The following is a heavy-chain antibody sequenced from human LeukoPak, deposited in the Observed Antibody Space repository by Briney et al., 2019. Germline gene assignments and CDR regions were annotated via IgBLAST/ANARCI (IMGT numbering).Heavy chain of an antibody. D-gene: IGHD2-21*02. CDR1: GFTFSSYA. J-gene: IGHJ4*02. Sequence: HTGGSLRLSCAASGFTFSSYAMSWVRQAPGKGLEWVSAISGSGGSTYYSDSVKGRFTISRDNSKNTVSLQMDSLRAEDTAVYYCARLQSKYIDYWGQGTLVTVSS. CDR3: ARLQSKYIDY. CDR2: ISGSGGST. V-gene: IGHV3-23*01.